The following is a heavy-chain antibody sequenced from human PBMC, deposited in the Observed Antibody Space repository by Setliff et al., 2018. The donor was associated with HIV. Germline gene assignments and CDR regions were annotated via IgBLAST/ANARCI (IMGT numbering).Heavy chain of an antibody. Sequence: LSLTCTVSGGSISSTYWSWIRQPPGKGLEWIGYIYYTGTTNYNPSFKSRVTISLDTSKTQFSLKLSSVTAADTAVYYCARGQPQGGGTYWSAFDIWGQGTMVTVS. J-gene: IGHJ3*02. D-gene: IGHD1-26*01. CDR1: GGSISSTY. V-gene: IGHV4-59*01. CDR2: IYYTGTT. CDR3: ARGQPQGGGTYWSAFDI.